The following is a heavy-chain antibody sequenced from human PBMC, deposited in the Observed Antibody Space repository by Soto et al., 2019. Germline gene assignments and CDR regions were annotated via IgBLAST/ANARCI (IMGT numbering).Heavy chain of an antibody. CDR3: ARTGYRMVYYMDV. D-gene: IGHD4-4*01. CDR1: GGSISTYY. Sequence: PSETLSLTCTVSGGSISTYYWIWIRQPPGKGLEWIGYIYYSGSTNYNPSLKSRVTISVDTSKNQFSLKLSSVTAADTAVYYCARTGYRMVYYMDVWGKGTTVTVSS. CDR2: IYYSGST. V-gene: IGHV4-59*01. J-gene: IGHJ6*03.